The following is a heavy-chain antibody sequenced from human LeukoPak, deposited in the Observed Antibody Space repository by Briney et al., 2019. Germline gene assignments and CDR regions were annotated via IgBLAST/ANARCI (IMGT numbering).Heavy chain of an antibody. Sequence: PSETLSLTCSVYDGSIGGYYWSWIRQPPGKGMEWNGYIYYTGSTNYNPSLKSRVTMSVDTSKNHFSLKLSSVTAADTAVYYCARGTVTTYFFDYWGQGTLVTVSS. V-gene: IGHV4-59*01. D-gene: IGHD4-17*01. J-gene: IGHJ4*02. CDR3: ARGTVTTYFFDY. CDR1: DGSIGGYY. CDR2: IYYTGST.